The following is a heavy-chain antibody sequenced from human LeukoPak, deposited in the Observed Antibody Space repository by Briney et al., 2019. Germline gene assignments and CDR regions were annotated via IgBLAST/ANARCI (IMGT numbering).Heavy chain of an antibody. CDR3: ARDRKYYNDRIGFLEEAFLF. V-gene: IGHV1-69*06. J-gene: IGHJ3*01. Sequence: GASVKVSCKASGGTFSSYAISWVRQAPGQGLEWMGGIIPIFGTANYAQKFQGRVTITADKSTSTAYMELSSLRSEDTAVYYCARDRKYYNDRIGFLEEAFLFWGQGPKVTAS. CDR2: IIPIFGTA. D-gene: IGHD3-3*01. CDR1: GGTFSSYA.